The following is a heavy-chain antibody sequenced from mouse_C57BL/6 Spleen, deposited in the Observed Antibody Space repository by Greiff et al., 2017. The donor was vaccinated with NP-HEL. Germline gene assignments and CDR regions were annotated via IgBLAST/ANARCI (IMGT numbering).Heavy chain of an antibody. CDR2: IYPGSGST. Sequence: QVQLQQSGAELVKPGASVKMSCKASGYTFTSYWITWVKQRPGQGLEWIGDIYPGSGSTNYNEKFKSKATLTVDTSSSTAYMQLSSLTSEDSAVYYCARSHPEYYGSDAYWGQGTLVTVSA. CDR3: ARSHPEYYGSDAY. CDR1: GYTFTSYW. D-gene: IGHD1-1*01. J-gene: IGHJ3*01. V-gene: IGHV1-55*01.